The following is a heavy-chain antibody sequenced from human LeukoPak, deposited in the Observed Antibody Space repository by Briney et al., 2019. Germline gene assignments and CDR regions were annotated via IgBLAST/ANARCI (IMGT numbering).Heavy chain of an antibody. CDR2: IYYTGST. Sequence: SETLSLTCTISGASMSDYYWSWIRQPPGKGLEWIGYIYYTGSTNYNPSLKSRVTMSVDTSKNQISLKLSSVTAADSAVYYCVRRVRYFGQNDYWGQGTLVTVSS. D-gene: IGHD3-9*01. J-gene: IGHJ4*02. CDR3: VRRVRYFGQNDY. V-gene: IGHV4-59*08. CDR1: GASMSDYY.